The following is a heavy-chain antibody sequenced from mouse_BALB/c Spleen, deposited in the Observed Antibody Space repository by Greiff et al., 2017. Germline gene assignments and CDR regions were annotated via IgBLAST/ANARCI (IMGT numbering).Heavy chain of an antibody. D-gene: IGHD2-14*01. CDR3: ARHEDVAYYRYDAGKPFAY. V-gene: IGHV1-62-2*01. CDR1: GYTFTEYI. J-gene: IGHJ3*01. Sequence: QVQLQQSGAGLVKPGASVKLSCKASGYTFTEYIIHWVKQRSGQGLEWIGWFYPGSGSIKYNEKFKDKATLTADKSSSTVYMELSRLTSEDSAVYFCARHEDVAYYRYDAGKPFAYWGQGTLVTVSA. CDR2: FYPGSGSI.